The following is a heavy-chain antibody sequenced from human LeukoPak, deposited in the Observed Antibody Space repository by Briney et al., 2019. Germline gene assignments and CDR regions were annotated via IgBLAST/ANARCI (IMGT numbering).Heavy chain of an antibody. D-gene: IGHD3-22*01. J-gene: IGHJ4*02. Sequence: SETLSLTCTVSGGSISSSSYYWGWIRQPPGKGLERIGSIYYSGSTYYNPSLKSRVTISVDTSKNQFSLKLSSVTAADTAVYYCARGRPYYYDSSGYHDCWGQGTLVTVSS. CDR1: GGSISSSSYY. CDR2: IYYSGST. V-gene: IGHV4-39*01. CDR3: ARGRPYYYDSSGYHDC.